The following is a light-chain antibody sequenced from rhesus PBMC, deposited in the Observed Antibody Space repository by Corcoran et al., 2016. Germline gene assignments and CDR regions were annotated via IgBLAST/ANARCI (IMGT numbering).Light chain of an antibody. CDR1: QSVGSY. J-gene: IGKJ1*01. CDR3: QQSSNLSRT. CDR2: GAS. V-gene: IGKV3-24*04. Sequence: ETVVTQSPATLSLSPGERATLSCRASQSVGSYLAWYQQKLGQAPRLLIFGASSRATGIPDRFSGGGSGTDFTLTISSLEPEDVGVYYCQQSSNLSRTFGQGTKVEIK.